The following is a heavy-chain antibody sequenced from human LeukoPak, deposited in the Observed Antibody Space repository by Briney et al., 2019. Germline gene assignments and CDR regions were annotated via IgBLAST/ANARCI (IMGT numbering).Heavy chain of an antibody. D-gene: IGHD3-22*01. CDR2: IYYSGST. V-gene: IGHV4-59*01. J-gene: IGHJ4*02. Sequence: PSETLSLTCTVSGGPISGYYWSWIRQPPGKGLEWIGYIYYSGSTNYNPSLKSRVTLSVDTSKNQFSLKLTSVTAADTAVYYCARGYYDSSGYYLAAYWGQGTLVTVSS. CDR1: GGPISGYY. CDR3: ARGYYDSSGYYLAAY.